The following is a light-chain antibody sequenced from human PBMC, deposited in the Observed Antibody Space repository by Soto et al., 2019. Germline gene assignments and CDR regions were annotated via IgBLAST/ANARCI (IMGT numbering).Light chain of an antibody. CDR2: AAS. CDR1: QTIRND. V-gene: IGKV1-39*01. CDR3: QQSYSTPPYT. J-gene: IGKJ2*01. Sequence: DIQMTQSPSSLSASVGDRVTITCRASQTIRNDLYWYQQKTGKAPKLLIYAASSLQGGVPSRFSGSGAVTDFTLTISSLQPEDFATYYCQQSYSTPPYTFGQGTRLEIK.